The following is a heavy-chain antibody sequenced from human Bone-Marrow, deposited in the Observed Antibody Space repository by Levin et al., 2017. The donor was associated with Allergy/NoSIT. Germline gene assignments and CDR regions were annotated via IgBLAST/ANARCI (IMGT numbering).Heavy chain of an antibody. D-gene: IGHD6-13*01. J-gene: IGHJ4*02. Sequence: GGSLRLSCKASGYTFTSYGISWVRQAPGQGLEWMGWISAYNGNTNYAQKLQGRVTMTTDTSTSAAYMELRSLRSDDTAVYYCARDSAAGTEFDYWGQGTLVTVSS. CDR3: ARDSAAGTEFDY. V-gene: IGHV1-18*01. CDR2: ISAYNGNT. CDR1: GYTFTSYG.